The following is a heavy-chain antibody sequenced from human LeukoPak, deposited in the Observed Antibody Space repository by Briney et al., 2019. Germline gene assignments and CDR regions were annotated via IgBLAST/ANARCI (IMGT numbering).Heavy chain of an antibody. CDR2: LNAGNGLT. J-gene: IGHJ4*02. D-gene: IGHD2-15*01. CDR1: GYTFITYV. Sequence: GASVKVSCKASGYTFITYVMHWVRQAPGQRLEWMGWLNAGNGLTKYSQKFQGTVTITRDTSASTAYMELSSLRSEDTAVYYCATSRNSARGIDYWGQETLVTVSS. CDR3: ATSRNSARGIDY. V-gene: IGHV1-3*01.